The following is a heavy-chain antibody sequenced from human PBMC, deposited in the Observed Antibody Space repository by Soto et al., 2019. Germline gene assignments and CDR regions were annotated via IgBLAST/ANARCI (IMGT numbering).Heavy chain of an antibody. Sequence: QVQLVQSGAEVKKPGSSVKVSCKASGGTFSSYAISWVRQAPGQGLEWMGGIIPIFGTANYEQKFQGRVTITADESTSTAYMELSSLRSGDTAVYYCASVRDGYKHVDFDYWGQGTLVTVSS. D-gene: IGHD5-12*01. V-gene: IGHV1-69*01. J-gene: IGHJ4*02. CDR3: ASVRDGYKHVDFDY. CDR1: GGTFSSYA. CDR2: IIPIFGTA.